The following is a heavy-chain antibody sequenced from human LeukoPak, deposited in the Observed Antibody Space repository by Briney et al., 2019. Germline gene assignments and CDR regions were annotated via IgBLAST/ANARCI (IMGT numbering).Heavy chain of an antibody. D-gene: IGHD3-10*01. CDR2: IIPILGIA. J-gene: IGHJ4*02. CDR3: ARDPSMDPTYYYGSGSSD. V-gene: IGHV1-69*04. Sequence: SVKVSCKASGGTLSSHGISWVRQAPGQGLEWMGRIIPILGIANYAQKFQGRVTITADKSTSTAYMELSSLRSEDTAVYYCARDPSMDPTYYYGSGSSDWGQGTLVTVSS. CDR1: GGTLSSHG.